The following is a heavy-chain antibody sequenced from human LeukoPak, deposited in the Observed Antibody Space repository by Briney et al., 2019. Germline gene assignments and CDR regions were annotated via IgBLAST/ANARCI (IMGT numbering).Heavy chain of an antibody. CDR2: IKQDGSEK. CDR1: GFTFSRYW. CDR3: ARDGWSPDY. Sequence: GGPLRLSCAASGFTFSRYWMSWVRQAPGKGLEWVANIKQDGSEKYYVDSVKGRFTISRDNAKNSLYLQMNSLRAEDTAVYYCARDGWSPDYWGQGTLVIVSS. V-gene: IGHV3-7*01. J-gene: IGHJ4*02.